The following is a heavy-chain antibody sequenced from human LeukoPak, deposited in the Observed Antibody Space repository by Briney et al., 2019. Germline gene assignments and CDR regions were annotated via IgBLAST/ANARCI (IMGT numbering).Heavy chain of an antibody. J-gene: IGHJ4*02. D-gene: IGHD3-22*01. CDR3: ARDLIGVYYDSSGYYPTFDY. CDR2: ISGSGGST. CDR1: GFTFSSYA. Sequence: PGGSLRLSCAASGFTFSSYAMSWVRQAPGKGLEWVSAISGSGGSTYYADSVKGRFTISRDNAKNSLYLQMNSLRAEDTAVYYCARDLIGVYYDSSGYYPTFDYWGQGTLVTVSS. V-gene: IGHV3-23*01.